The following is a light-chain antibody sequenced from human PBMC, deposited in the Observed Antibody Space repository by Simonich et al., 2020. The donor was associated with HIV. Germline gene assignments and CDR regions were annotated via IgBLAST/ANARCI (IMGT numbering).Light chain of an antibody. V-gene: IGKV1-12*01. Sequence: DIQMTQSPSSVSASVGDRVTITCRASRISSTWLAWYQQKPRKAPKLLIYAASSLQSGAPSRISGSGSEKDFSLTISILQPEDFATYYCQQTNRFPLTFGGGTKVEIK. J-gene: IGKJ4*01. CDR1: RISSTW. CDR3: QQTNRFPLT. CDR2: AAS.